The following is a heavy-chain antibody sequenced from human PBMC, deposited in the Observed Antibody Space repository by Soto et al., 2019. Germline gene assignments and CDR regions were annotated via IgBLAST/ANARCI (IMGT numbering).Heavy chain of an antibody. J-gene: IGHJ6*02. D-gene: IGHD2-2*01. CDR3: ARVVILVPTASTHYYYHMDV. CDR1: GGTFSNYA. CDR2: IIPIVGTG. V-gene: IGHV1-69*01. Sequence: QVQLVQSGAEVRTPGSSVTVSCKASGGTFSNYAISWVRQAPGQGLEWMGGIIPIVGTGSYAQKFQGRVTITAYEPTTTAYMELSSLRFEDTAVYYCARVVILVPTASTHYYYHMDVWGPGTTVTVSS.